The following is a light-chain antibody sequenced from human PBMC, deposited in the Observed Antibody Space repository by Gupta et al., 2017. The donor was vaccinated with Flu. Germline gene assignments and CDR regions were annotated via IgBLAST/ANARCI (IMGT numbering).Light chain of an antibody. J-gene: IGLJ1*01. Sequence: QTVVTQETSLTVSPGGKVTLTCASSTGAVTSGNFPNWFQRKPGQVTRALIYSTSNKNSWTPDRFAGSLLGGKAVLTLSGVLPEDEAEYYCLLFNGYTHVFGAGTKVTVL. CDR2: STS. V-gene: IGLV7-43*01. CDR3: LLFNGYTHV. CDR1: TGAVTSGNF.